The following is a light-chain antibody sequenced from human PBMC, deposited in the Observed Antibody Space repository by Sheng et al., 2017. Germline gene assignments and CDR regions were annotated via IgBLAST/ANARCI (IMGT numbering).Light chain of an antibody. CDR2: AAS. CDR3: QQYDTSPPRT. Sequence: EIVMTQSPATLSVSPGQRITLSCRASQSVSINVAWYQQKTGQAPRLLIYAASERATGTPDRFSGGGSGTDFTFTISGLEPEDFAVYYCQQYDTSPPRTFGQGTEVEIK. CDR1: QSVSIN. J-gene: IGKJ1*01. V-gene: IGKV3D-15*01.